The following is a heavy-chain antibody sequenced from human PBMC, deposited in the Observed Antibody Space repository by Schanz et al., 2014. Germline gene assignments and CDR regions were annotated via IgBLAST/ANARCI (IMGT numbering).Heavy chain of an antibody. CDR1: GYTFTSYD. J-gene: IGHJ4*02. Sequence: QVQLVQSGDEVKKPGASVKVSCTASGYTFTSYDINWVRQAPGQGLEWLGWMNPNSGNPGFAQKFRGRVTMTRNTSMSTAYMELRSLRSDDTAVYYCARGGYSSGWYDRDIAHFDYWGQGTLVTVSS. D-gene: IGHD6-19*01. CDR2: MNPNSGNP. V-gene: IGHV1-8*01. CDR3: ARGGYSSGWYDRDIAHFDY.